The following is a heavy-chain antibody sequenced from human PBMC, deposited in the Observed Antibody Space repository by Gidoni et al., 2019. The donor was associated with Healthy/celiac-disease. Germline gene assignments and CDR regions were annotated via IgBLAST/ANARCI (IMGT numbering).Heavy chain of an antibody. J-gene: IGHJ4*02. V-gene: IGHV4-59*08. CDR2: IYYSGRT. CDR3: AGQNSGSQRRQFDY. Sequence: QVQLQESGPGLVKPSETLSLTCTVSGGSISSYYWSWIRQPPGKGLEWIGYIYYSGRTNYNPSLKSRVTISVDTSKNQFSLKLSSVTAADTAVYYCAGQNSGSQRRQFDYWGQGTLVTVSS. CDR1: GGSISSYY. D-gene: IGHD1-26*01.